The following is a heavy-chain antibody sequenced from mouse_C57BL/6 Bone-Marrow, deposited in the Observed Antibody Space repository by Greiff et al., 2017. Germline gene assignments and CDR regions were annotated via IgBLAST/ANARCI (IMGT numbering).Heavy chain of an antibody. Sequence: EVKLQESEGGLVQPGSSMKLSCTASGFTFSDYYMAWVRQVPEKGLEWVANINYDGSSTYYLDSLKSRFIISRDNAKNILYLQMSSLKSEDTATYYCARGGYYGSSQGYFDVWGTGTTVTVSS. CDR3: ARGGYYGSSQGYFDV. V-gene: IGHV5-16*01. CDR1: GFTFSDYY. J-gene: IGHJ1*03. D-gene: IGHD1-1*01. CDR2: INYDGSST.